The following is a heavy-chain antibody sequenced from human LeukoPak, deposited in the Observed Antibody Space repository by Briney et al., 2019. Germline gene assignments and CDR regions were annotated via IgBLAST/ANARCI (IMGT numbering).Heavy chain of an antibody. J-gene: IGHJ6*02. CDR3: ARALRARITGTTASVYGMDV. Sequence: PSETLSLTCTVSGGSISGDYWSWIRQPPGKALEWIGYMYNSGTTNYNPSVKSRVTISVDTSKNQFSLKLSSVTAADTAVYYCARALRARITGTTASVYGMDVWGQGTTVTVSS. CDR2: MYNSGTT. D-gene: IGHD1-20*01. V-gene: IGHV4-59*01. CDR1: GGSISGDY.